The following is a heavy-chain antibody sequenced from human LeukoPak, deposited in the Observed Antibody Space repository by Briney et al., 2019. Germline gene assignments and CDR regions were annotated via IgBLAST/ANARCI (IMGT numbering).Heavy chain of an antibody. D-gene: IGHD2/OR15-2a*01. CDR2: ISWNSGSI. CDR3: AREGPRGNSQFDY. Sequence: GGSLRLSCAASGFTFDDYAMHWVRQAPGKGLEWVSGISWNSGSIGYADSVKGRFTISRDNSKNTLYLQMNSLRAEDTAIYYCAREGPRGNSQFDYWGQGTLVTVSS. V-gene: IGHV3-9*01. J-gene: IGHJ4*02. CDR1: GFTFDDYA.